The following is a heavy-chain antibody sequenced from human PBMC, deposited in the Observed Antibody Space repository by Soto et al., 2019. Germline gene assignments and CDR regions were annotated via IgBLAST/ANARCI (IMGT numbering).Heavy chain of an antibody. J-gene: IGHJ6*02. Sequence: QLQLQESGPGLVKPSETLSLTCTVSGGSISSSSYYWGWIRQPPGKGLEWIGSIYYSGSTYYNPSLKSRVTISVDTSKNQFSLKLSSVTAADTAVYYCARHVLRGDFWSGHQLGYYGMDVWGQGTTVTVSS. V-gene: IGHV4-39*01. D-gene: IGHD3-3*01. CDR1: GGSISSSSYY. CDR3: ARHVLRGDFWSGHQLGYYGMDV. CDR2: IYYSGST.